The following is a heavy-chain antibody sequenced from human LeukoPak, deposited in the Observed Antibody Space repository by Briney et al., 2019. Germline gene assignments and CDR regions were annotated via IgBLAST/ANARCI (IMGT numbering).Heavy chain of an antibody. D-gene: IGHD4-17*01. CDR3: ASYRVDYGTFDY. Sequence: SETLSLTCTVSSGSISTYYWSWIRQPPGKGLEWIGYIYYSGSTNYNPSLKSRVTISVDTSKNQFSLKLSSVTAADTAVYYCASYRVDYGTFDYWGQGTLVTVSS. CDR1: SGSISTYY. J-gene: IGHJ4*02. CDR2: IYYSGST. V-gene: IGHV4-59*01.